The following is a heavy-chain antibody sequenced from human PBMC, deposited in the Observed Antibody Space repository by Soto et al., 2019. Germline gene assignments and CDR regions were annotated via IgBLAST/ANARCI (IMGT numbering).Heavy chain of an antibody. CDR2: IYHSGNT. J-gene: IGHJ4*02. CDR3: ARIAAAGTRFDY. Sequence: QVQLQESGPGLVKPSGTLSLTCAVSGGSISSTNWGGWVRQPPGKGLEWIGEIYHSGNTNYNPSLKSRVTISVGKSKNQFSLKLSSVTAADTAVYFCARIAAAGTRFDYWGQGTLVTVSS. D-gene: IGHD6-13*01. V-gene: IGHV4-4*02. CDR1: GGSISSTNW.